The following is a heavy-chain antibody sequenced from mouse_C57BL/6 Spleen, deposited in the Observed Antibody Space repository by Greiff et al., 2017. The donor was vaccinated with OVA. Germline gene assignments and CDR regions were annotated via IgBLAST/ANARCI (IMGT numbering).Heavy chain of an antibody. CDR2: IYPGDGDT. CDR1: GYAFSSSW. V-gene: IGHV1-82*01. CDR3: ASSHYYAMDY. J-gene: IGHJ4*01. Sequence: QVQLQQSGPELVKPGASVKISRKASGYAFSSSWMNWVKQRPGKGLEWIGRIYPGDGDTNYNGKFKGKATLTADKSSSTAYMQLSSLTSEDSAVYFCASSHYYAMDYWGQGTSVTVSS.